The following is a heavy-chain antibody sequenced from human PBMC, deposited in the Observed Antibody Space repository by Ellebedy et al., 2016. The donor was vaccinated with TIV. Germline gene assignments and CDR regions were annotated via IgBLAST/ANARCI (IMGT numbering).Heavy chain of an antibody. CDR3: ARDWGRAAVL. Sequence: SETLSLTXAVSGGSINSSHWWSWVRQSAGKGLEWIGYIYYSGSTNYNPSLKSRVTISVDTSKNQFSLRLSSVTAADTAVYYCARDWGRAAVLWGQGTLVTVSS. CDR1: GGSINSSHW. J-gene: IGHJ4*02. D-gene: IGHD3-16*01. CDR2: IYYSGST. V-gene: IGHV4-4*02.